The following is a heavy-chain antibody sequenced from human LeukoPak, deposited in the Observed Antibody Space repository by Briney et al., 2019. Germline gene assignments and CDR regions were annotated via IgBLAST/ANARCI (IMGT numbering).Heavy chain of an antibody. CDR1: GGSFSGYY. Sequence: PSETLSLTCAVYGGSFSGYYWSWIRQPPGKGLEWIGEINHSGSTNYNPSLKGRVTISVDTSKNQLSLKLSSVTAADTAVYYCARETPPGGKFCSSTSCYQTGPFDSGGREPRVTVPS. CDR3: ARETPPGGKFCSSTSCYQTGPFDS. D-gene: IGHD2-2*01. CDR2: INHSGST. V-gene: IGHV4-34*01. J-gene: IGHJ4*02.